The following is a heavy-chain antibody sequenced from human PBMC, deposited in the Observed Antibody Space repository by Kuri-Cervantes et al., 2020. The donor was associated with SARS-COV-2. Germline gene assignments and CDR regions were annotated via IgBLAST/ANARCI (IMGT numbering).Heavy chain of an antibody. CDR2: IKSKTDGGTT. V-gene: IGHV3-15*01. CDR3: TTVGTGYSYGFDYYGMDV. Sequence: GESLKISCAASGFTFSNAWMSWVRQAPGKGLEWVGRIKSKTDGGTTDYAAPVKGRFTISRDDSKNTLYLQMNSLKTEDTAVYYCTTVGTGYSYGFDYYGMDVWGQGTTVTVSS. D-gene: IGHD5-18*01. J-gene: IGHJ6*02. CDR1: GFTFSNAW.